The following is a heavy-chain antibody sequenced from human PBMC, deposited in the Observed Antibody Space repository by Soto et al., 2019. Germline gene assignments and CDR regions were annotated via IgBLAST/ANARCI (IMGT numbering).Heavy chain of an antibody. D-gene: IGHD2-2*01. Sequence: QVQLQESGPGLVEPSGTLSLTCAVSSGSISTNNWWSWVRQPPGKGLEWIGEIYHSGSTNYNTSLTTRVSLSVYNSTNQFSLTLNSVTAAATAVYYCATGGSYCSTTGCLYWYLDLWGRGTLVSVSS. V-gene: IGHV4-4*02. CDR3: ATGGSYCSTTGCLYWYLDL. CDR1: SGSISTNNW. J-gene: IGHJ2*01. CDR2: IYHSGST.